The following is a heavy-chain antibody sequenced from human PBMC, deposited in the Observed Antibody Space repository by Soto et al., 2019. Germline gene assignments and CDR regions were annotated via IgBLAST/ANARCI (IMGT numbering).Heavy chain of an antibody. J-gene: IGHJ4*01. CDR1: GYMFTKSA. CDR3: ARDGVAAGNINFDY. D-gene: IGHD6-19*01. V-gene: IGHV1-3*01. Sequence: ASVKVSCKASGYMFTKSAMHLVRQAPGQRLEWMGWISGDSGNTKYSPKLQDRVTITRDTSASTAYMELSSLRSEDTALYYCARDGVAAGNINFDYWGQGTLVTVSS. CDR2: ISGDSGNT.